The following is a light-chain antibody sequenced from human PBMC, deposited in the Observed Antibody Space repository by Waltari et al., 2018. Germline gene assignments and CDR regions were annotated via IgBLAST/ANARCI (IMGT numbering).Light chain of an antibody. J-gene: IGKJ1*01. CDR1: QSVGRT. CDR3: QKYGTRPAT. CDR2: DAS. V-gene: IGKV3-20*01. Sequence: EIVLTQSPASLSFSPGDRATLSCRASQSVGRTLAWSQQRPGQVPSILIYDASSRATGILDRFSCRGSGTVFSLTISRLEPEDFAVYYCQKYGTRPATFGQGTNVEVK.